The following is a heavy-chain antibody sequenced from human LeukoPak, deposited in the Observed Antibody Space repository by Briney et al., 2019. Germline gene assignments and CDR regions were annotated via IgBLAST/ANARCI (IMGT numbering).Heavy chain of an antibody. CDR2: ISGSGGST. D-gene: IGHD3-3*01. J-gene: IGHJ6*02. CDR3: AKGVEKYYDFWSGYYTTYYYYGMDV. V-gene: IGHV3-23*01. Sequence: GGSLRLSCAASVFNFSSYAISWVRQAPWKGLEWVSGISGSGGSTYYADSVKGRFTISRDNSKNTLYLQMNSLRAEDTAVYYCAKGVEKYYDFWSGYYTTYYYYGMDVWGQGTTVTVSS. CDR1: VFNFSSYA.